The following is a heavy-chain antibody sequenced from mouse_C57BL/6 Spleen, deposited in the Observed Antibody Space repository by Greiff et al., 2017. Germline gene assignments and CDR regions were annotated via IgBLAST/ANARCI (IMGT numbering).Heavy chain of an antibody. CDR3: ERQDDYDRVWYFDV. CDR2: INPSNGGT. V-gene: IGHV1-53*01. Sequence: QVQLQQSGTELVKPGASVKLSCKASGYTFTSYWMHWVKQRPGQGLEWIGNINPSNGGTNYNEKFKSKATLTVDKSSSTAYMQLSSLTSEDSAVYYCERQDDYDRVWYFDVWGTGTTVTVSS. CDR1: GYTFTSYW. D-gene: IGHD2-4*01. J-gene: IGHJ1*03.